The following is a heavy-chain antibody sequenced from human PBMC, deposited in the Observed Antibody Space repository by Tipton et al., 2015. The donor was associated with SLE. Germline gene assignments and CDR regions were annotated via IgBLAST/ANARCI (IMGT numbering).Heavy chain of an antibody. CDR2: ISGSGGST. D-gene: IGHD3-10*01. V-gene: IGHV3-23*01. CDR3: ARAMVRGEWYFDY. J-gene: IGHJ4*02. Sequence: SLRLSCAASGFTFSSYAMSWVRQAPGKGLEWVSAISGSGGSTYYADSVKGRFTISRDNSKNTLYLQMNSLRAEDTAVYYCARAMVRGEWYFDYWGQGTLVTVSS. CDR1: GFTFSSYA.